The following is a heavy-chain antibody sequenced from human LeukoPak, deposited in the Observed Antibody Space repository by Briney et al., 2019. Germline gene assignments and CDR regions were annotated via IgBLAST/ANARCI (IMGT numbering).Heavy chain of an antibody. D-gene: IGHD2-21*01. Sequence: GGCLRLSCAASGVTFNNVAIGWVRQTPQERVGRGSAISITDGRTFYAHSVKGRFTISRDNSKNPLSLQMNSLSADDTAVYYCAKESPYSSNRLYYFDYWGQGTLVTVSS. V-gene: IGHV3-23*01. CDR3: AKESPYSSNRLYYFDY. CDR1: GVTFNNVA. CDR2: ISITDGRT. J-gene: IGHJ4*02.